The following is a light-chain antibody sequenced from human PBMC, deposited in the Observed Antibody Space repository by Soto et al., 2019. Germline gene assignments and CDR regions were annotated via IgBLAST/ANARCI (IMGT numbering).Light chain of an antibody. V-gene: IGKV1-39*01. J-gene: IGKJ1*01. CDR1: QSTSNH. CDR2: AAS. CDR3: QQSYSSPPT. Sequence: IQMSHSPSSLSASVEDRVIITCRASQSTSNHLKWYQQKPGKAPKLLIFAASSLQSGVPSRFSGSRSGPDFTLTISSLQPEDFATYYCQQSYSSPPTFGQGTKVDIK.